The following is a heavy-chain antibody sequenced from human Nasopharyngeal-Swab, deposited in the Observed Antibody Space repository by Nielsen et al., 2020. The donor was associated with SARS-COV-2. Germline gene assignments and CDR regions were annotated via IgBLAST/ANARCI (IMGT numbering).Heavy chain of an antibody. D-gene: IGHD3-10*01. V-gene: IGHV3-23*01. J-gene: IGHJ5*02. CDR3: ARDAALLWFGELGGWFDP. CDR1: GFTFSSYA. Sequence: ETLSLTCAASGFTFSSYAMSWVRQAPGKGLEWVSAISGSGGSTYYADSVKGRFTISRDNSKNTLYLQMNSLRAEDTAVYYCARDAALLWFGELGGWFDPWGQGTLVTVSS. CDR2: ISGSGGST.